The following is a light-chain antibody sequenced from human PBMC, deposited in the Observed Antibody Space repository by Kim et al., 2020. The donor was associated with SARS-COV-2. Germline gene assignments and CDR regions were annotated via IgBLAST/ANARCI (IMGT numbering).Light chain of an antibody. CDR2: DVS. J-gene: IGLJ2*01. V-gene: IGLV2-14*03. CDR3: SSYTSSSIVV. Sequence: GQSITVSCTGTSSVVGGYNYVPWYQQHPGKAPNHMIYDVSTRPSGVSNRSAGSKSGKTASLTISGLQAEYEDDYYCSSYTSSSIVVFGGGTQLTVL. CDR1: SSVVGGYNY.